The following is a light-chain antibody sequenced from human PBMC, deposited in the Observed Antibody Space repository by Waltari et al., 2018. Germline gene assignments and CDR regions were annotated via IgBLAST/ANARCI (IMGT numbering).Light chain of an antibody. CDR1: QTINNY. Sequence: IHLTQSPASLPASMGETVTLTCRASQTINNYLNWYQQETGKAPRLLVYGASTLRSGVHPRFSGSGSGTEFTLTISGLQPEDFASYHCQQSYNMPWTFGQGTKVEI. J-gene: IGKJ1*01. CDR3: QQSYNMPWT. CDR2: GAS. V-gene: IGKV1-39*01.